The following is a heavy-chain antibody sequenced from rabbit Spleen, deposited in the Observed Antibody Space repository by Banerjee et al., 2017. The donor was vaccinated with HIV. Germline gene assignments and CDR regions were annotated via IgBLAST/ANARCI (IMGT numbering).Heavy chain of an antibody. Sequence: QEQLVESGGGLVQPEGSLTLTCTASGFSFNGGYDMCWVRQAPGKGLEWVACAYAGSSGNTYSATWAKGRFTVSKTSSTTVTLQMTSLTVADTATYFCARDTGSSFASYGMDLWGQGTLVTVS. J-gene: IGHJ6*01. V-gene: IGHV1S45*01. CDR3: ARDTGSSFASYGMDL. CDR1: GFSFNGGYD. CDR2: AYAGSSGNT. D-gene: IGHD8-1*01.